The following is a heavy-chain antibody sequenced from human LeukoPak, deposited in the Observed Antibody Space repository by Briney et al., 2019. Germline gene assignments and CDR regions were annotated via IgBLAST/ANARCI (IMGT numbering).Heavy chain of an antibody. D-gene: IGHD3-22*01. CDR2: INPNSGGT. CDR3: ARDERYDSSGYPFDY. Sequence: ASVTVSCKASGYTFTGYFMHCVWQGPGQGLEWMGWINPNSGGTNYSQKFHGRVTMTRDTSISTAYMELSRLRSDDTAVYYCARDERYDSSGYPFDYWGQGTLVTVSS. CDR1: GYTFTGYF. J-gene: IGHJ4*02. V-gene: IGHV1-2*02.